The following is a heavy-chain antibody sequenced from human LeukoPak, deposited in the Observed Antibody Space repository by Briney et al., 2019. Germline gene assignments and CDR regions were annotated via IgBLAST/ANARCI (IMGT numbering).Heavy chain of an antibody. Sequence: GGSLRLSCAASGFTFSSAWMTWVHQAPGKGLEWVGRIKSNTDGGTVDYAAPVKGRFTISRDDSKNTLYLEINNLKAEDTAVYYCSRRRSGFLDYWGQGTLVTVSS. CDR1: GFTFSSAW. D-gene: IGHD3-22*01. CDR3: SRRRSGFLDY. J-gene: IGHJ4*02. CDR2: IKSNTDGGTV. V-gene: IGHV3-15*01.